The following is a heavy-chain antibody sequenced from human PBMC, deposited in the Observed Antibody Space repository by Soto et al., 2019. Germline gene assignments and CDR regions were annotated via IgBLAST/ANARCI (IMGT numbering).Heavy chain of an antibody. CDR3: ARYSYGTRYWFDP. Sequence: GASVKVYCKASGYTFTSYAMHWVRQAPGQRLEWMGWINGGNGNTKYSQKFQGRVTITRDTSASAAYMELSSVTAADTAVYYCARYSYGTRYWFDPWGQGTLVTVSS. V-gene: IGHV1-3*01. D-gene: IGHD5-18*01. J-gene: IGHJ5*02. CDR2: INGGNGNT. CDR1: GYTFTSYA.